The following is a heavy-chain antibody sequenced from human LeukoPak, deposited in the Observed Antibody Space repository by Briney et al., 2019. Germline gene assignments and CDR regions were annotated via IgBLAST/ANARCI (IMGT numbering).Heavy chain of an antibody. CDR2: IRSKANSYAT. J-gene: IGHJ4*02. Sequence: PGGSLRLSCAASGFTFSGSAIHWVRQASGKGLEWVGRIRSKANSYATAHAASVKGRFTISRDDSKNTAYLQMNSLKTEDTAVYYCTRPRSGTPFDYWGQGTLVTVSS. CDR1: GFTFSGSA. V-gene: IGHV3-73*01. CDR3: TRPRSGTPFDY. D-gene: IGHD3-10*01.